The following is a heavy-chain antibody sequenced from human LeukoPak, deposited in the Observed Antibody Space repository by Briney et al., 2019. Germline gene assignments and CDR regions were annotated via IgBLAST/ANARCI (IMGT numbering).Heavy chain of an antibody. J-gene: IGHJ3*02. CDR3: AIDCGHWNDVCSNAFDI. CDR2: ISGSGGGA. V-gene: IGHV3-23*01. Sequence: GGSLRLSCAASGFTFSSYAMSWVRQAPGKGLEWVSVISGSGGGAYYADSVTCRFTISRDNSKNTLYLQMNSLRAEDTAVYYCAIDCGHWNDVCSNAFDIWGQGTMVTVSS. D-gene: IGHD1-1*01. CDR1: GFTFSSYA.